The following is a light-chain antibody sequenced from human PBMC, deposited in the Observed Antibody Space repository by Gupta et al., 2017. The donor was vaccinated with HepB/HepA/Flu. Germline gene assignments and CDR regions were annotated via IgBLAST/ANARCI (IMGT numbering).Light chain of an antibody. V-gene: IGLV1-47*01. J-gene: IGLJ7*01. CDR3: AAWDDSLSGPV. CDR1: SSNIGTNY. CDR2: RNN. Sequence: QSVLTQPPSASGTPGQRVASSCYGSSSNIGTNYVYWYQQLPGTAPKVLIYRNNQRPSGVPDRFSGSKSDTSASLAISGLRSEDEADYYCAAWDDSLSGPVFGGGTQLTVL.